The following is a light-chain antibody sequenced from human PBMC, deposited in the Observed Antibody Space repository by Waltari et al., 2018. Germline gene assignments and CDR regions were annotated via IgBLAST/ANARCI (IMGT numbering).Light chain of an antibody. V-gene: IGLV2-14*03. Sequence: QSALTHPASVPGSPGQPITISCTGTSSDVGGYDFASWYQQHPGQAPKLMIYDVSNRPSGVSNRFSGSKSGNTASLTISGLQADDEADYYCGSYTSSITLVFGGGTKLTVL. CDR3: GSYTSSITLV. CDR2: DVS. J-gene: IGLJ2*01. CDR1: SSDVGGYDF.